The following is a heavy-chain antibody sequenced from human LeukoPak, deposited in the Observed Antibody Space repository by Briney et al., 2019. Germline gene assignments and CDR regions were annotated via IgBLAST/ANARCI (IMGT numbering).Heavy chain of an antibody. CDR1: GYTITNNY. CDR2: INPNSGGT. V-gene: IGHV1-2*02. Sequence: GASVKVSCKASGYTITNNYMHWVRQAPGQGLEWMGWINPNSGGTNYAQKFQGRVTMTRDTSISTAYMELSRLRSDDTAVYYCARVSGSSSSRGFFGYWGQGTLVTVSS. CDR3: ARVSGSSSSRGFFGY. J-gene: IGHJ4*02. D-gene: IGHD6-6*01.